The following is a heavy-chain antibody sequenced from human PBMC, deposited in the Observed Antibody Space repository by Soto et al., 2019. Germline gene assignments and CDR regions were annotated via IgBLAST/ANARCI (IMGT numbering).Heavy chain of an antibody. V-gene: IGHV1-69*02. J-gene: IGHJ5*02. CDR2: IIPSLGIA. D-gene: IGHD2-2*01. CDR1: GYTFTSYY. CDR3: ASLGGRVGYCSSTSCSPFDP. Sequence: SVKVSCKASGYTFTSYYMHWVRQAPGQGLEWMGRIIPSLGIANYAQKFQGRVTITADKSTSTAYMELSSLRSEDTAVYYCASLGGRVGYCSSTSCSPFDPWGQGTLVTVSS.